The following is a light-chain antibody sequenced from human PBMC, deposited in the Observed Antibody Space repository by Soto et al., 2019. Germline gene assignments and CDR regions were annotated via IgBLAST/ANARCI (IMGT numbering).Light chain of an antibody. V-gene: IGLV2-11*01. CDR1: SSDVGGYSY. CDR3: SSYAGSSTFV. Sequence: QSALTQPRSVSGSPGQSVTISCTGTSSDVGGYSYVSWYQQHPGKAPKLMIYDVTTRPSGIPDRFSGSKSGNTASLTISGLQAEDEAYYYCSSYAGSSTFVFGTGTKLTVL. CDR2: DVT. J-gene: IGLJ1*01.